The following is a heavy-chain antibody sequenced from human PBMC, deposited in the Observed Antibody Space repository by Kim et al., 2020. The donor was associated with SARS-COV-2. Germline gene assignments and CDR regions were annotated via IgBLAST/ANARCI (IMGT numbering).Heavy chain of an antibody. Sequence: GGSLRLSCTASGFTFGDYAMSWFRQAPGKGLEWVGFIRCKAYGGTTEYAASVKGRFSISREDSKSIAYLQMNSLKPEDTAVYYCTRGPWAQGGWRGAQYFYGMDVWGQGTTVTVSS. CDR3: TRGPWAQGGWRGAQYFYGMDV. V-gene: IGHV3-49*03. J-gene: IGHJ6*02. D-gene: IGHD6-19*01. CDR2: IRCKAYGGTT. CDR1: GFTFGDYA.